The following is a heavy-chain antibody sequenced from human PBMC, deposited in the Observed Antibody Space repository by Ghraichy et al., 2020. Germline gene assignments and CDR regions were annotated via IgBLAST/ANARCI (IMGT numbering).Heavy chain of an antibody. J-gene: IGHJ4*02. V-gene: IGHV4-59*08. D-gene: IGHD3-10*01. CDR2: IYYSGST. CDR3: ARQEGTLAGSSNFDY. Sequence: SETLSLTCNVSGGSLTNYYWNWIRQSPGKGLEWIGNIYYSGSTNYNPSLKSRVTISVDTYNNQFSLKVNSVTAADTAVYFCARQEGTLAGSSNFDYWGQGTLVTVSS. CDR1: GGSLTNYY.